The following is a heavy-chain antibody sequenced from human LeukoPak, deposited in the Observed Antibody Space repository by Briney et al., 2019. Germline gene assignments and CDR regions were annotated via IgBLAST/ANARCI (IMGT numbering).Heavy chain of an antibody. CDR2: INHSGSS. CDR3: AERTAARWFDP. V-gene: IGHV4-34*01. CDR1: GGSFSGYY. Sequence: SETLSLTCAVYGGSFSGYYWGWIRQPPGKGLEWIGEINHSGSSNYSPSLKSRVTISVDTSKKQFSLMLSSVTAAGTAVYYCAERTAARWFDPWGQGTLVTVSS. D-gene: IGHD6-6*01. J-gene: IGHJ5*02.